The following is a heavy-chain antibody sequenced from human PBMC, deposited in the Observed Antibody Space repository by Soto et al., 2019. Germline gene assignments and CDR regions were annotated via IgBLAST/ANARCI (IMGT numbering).Heavy chain of an antibody. Sequence: PGGSLRLSCAASGFTFSSYAMSWVRQAPGKGLEWVSAISGSGGSTYYADSVKGRFTISRDNSKNTLYLQMNSLRAEDTAVYYCAKGLGITIFGVVVDAFDIWGQGTMVTVSS. CDR3: AKGLGITIFGVVVDAFDI. CDR2: ISGSGGST. D-gene: IGHD3-3*01. CDR1: GFTFSSYA. V-gene: IGHV3-23*01. J-gene: IGHJ3*02.